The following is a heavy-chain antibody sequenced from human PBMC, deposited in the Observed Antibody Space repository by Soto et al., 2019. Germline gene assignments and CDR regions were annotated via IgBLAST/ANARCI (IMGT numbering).Heavy chain of an antibody. J-gene: IGHJ4*02. CDR1: GGSISSSSYY. CDR2: IHYSGYT. D-gene: IGHD3-22*01. Sequence: PSETLSLTCTVSGGSISSSSYYWGWIRQPPGKWLEWIGSIHYSGYTYYNPSLKCRVTISVDTSKNQFSLKLSSVTAADTAVYYCGRLVYDSSGYRPGWGQGTLVTVSS. V-gene: IGHV4-39*01. CDR3: GRLVYDSSGYRPG.